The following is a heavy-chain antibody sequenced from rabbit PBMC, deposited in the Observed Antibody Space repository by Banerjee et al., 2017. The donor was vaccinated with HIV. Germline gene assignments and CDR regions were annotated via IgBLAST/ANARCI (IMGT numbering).Heavy chain of an antibody. J-gene: IGHJ4*01. D-gene: IGHD4-2*01. V-gene: IGHV1S45*01. CDR2: IGTADGNT. CDR3: ARRADYAGGGNFNL. Sequence: QEQLEESGGDLVKPEGSLTLTCTASGFSFSSGYDMCWVRQAPGKGLEWIACIGTADGNTFYANWAKGRFTISKTPSTTVTLQMTSLTAADTATYFCARRADYAGGGNFNLWGPGTLVTVS. CDR1: GFSFSSGYD.